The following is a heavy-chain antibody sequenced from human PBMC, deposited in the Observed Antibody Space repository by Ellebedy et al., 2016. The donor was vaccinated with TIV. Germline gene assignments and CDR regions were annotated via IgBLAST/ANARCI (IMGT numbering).Heavy chain of an antibody. V-gene: IGHV3-48*04. J-gene: IGHJ3*02. CDR2: MSGSTITT. CDR3: ARDMVWGNERVIDAFDI. CDR1: GFSFSFYS. D-gene: IGHD3-10*01. Sequence: GGSLRLSCAASGFSFSFYSMNWVRQAPGKGLEWVSYMSGSTITTYYADSVKGRFTISRDNAKNSLYLQMNSLRAEDTAVYYCARDMVWGNERVIDAFDIWGQGTMVTVSS.